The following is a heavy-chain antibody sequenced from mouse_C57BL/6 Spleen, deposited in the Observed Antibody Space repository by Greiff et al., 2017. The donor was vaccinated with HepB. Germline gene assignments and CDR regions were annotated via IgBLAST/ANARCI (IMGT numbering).Heavy chain of an antibody. CDR3: ARSGGYSYSFYAMDY. V-gene: IGHV1-80*01. Sequence: QVQLQQSGAELVKPGASVKISCKASGYAFSSYWMNWVKQRPGKGLEWIGQIYPGDGDTNYNGKFKGKATLTADKSSSTAYMQLSSLTSEDSAVYFCARSGGYSYSFYAMDYWGQGTSVTVSS. D-gene: IGHD2-3*01. CDR2: IYPGDGDT. CDR1: GYAFSSYW. J-gene: IGHJ4*01.